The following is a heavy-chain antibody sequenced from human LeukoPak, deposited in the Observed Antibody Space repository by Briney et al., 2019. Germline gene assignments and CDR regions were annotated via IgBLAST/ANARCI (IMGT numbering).Heavy chain of an antibody. J-gene: IGHJ4*02. V-gene: IGHV1-69*06. Sequence: SVKVSCKASGGTFSSYAISWVRQAPGQGLEWMGGIIPIFGTANYAQKFQGRVTITADKSTSTAYMELSSLRSEDTAVYYCAKDGIASGKAAAGNPFDYWGQGTLVTVSS. CDR1: GGTFSSYA. CDR3: AKDGIASGKAAAGNPFDY. D-gene: IGHD6-13*01. CDR2: IIPIFGTA.